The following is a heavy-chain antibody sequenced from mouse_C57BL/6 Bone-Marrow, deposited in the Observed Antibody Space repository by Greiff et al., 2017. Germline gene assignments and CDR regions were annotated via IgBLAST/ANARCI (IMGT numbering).Heavy chain of an antibody. Sequence: VQLQQSGAELARPGASVKLSCKASGYTFTSYGMSWVKQRPGQGLEWIGEIYPRSGSTYYNEKFKGKATLTADKSSSTAYMQLRSLTSEDAAVYFCARDYYYGSGDWYLDVWGKGTTVTVSS. CDR3: ARDYYYGSGDWYLDV. CDR1: GYTFTSYG. CDR2: IYPRSGST. J-gene: IGHJ1*03. V-gene: IGHV1-81*01. D-gene: IGHD1-1*01.